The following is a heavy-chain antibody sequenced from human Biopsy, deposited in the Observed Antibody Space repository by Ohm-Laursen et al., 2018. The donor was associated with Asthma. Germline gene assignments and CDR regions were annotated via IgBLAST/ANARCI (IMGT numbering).Heavy chain of an antibody. D-gene: IGHD1-1*01. CDR3: ATDLWNPQKDYDY. Sequence: SVKVSCNASGGTFSRYAISWVRQAPGQGLEWMGGIIPIFGTSNYAQKFQGRVTFTADESTSSAYMELSSLRSDDTAVYYCATDLWNPQKDYDYWGQGTLVTVSS. J-gene: IGHJ4*02. V-gene: IGHV1-69*13. CDR1: GGTFSRYA. CDR2: IIPIFGTS.